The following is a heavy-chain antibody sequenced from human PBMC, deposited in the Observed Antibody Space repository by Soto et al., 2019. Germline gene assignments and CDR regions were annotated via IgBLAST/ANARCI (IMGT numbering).Heavy chain of an antibody. V-gene: IGHV4-59*12. D-gene: IGHD5-12*01. CDR3: ASISGYDSGWGPHDY. Sequence: PSETLSLTFSISVGSISGYHWNWFREAPGKGGEWNGFFQNNGDPKVSSFLKDRVTISVDMSEEASSLKASDTAMYYCASISGYDSGWGPHDYWGQGTLVTVSS. J-gene: IGHJ4*02. CDR1: VGSISGYH. CDR2: FQNNGDP.